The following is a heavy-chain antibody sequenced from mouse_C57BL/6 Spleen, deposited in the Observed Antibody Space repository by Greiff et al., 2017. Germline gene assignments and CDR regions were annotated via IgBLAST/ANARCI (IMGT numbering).Heavy chain of an antibody. J-gene: IGHJ2*01. Sequence: QVQLQQSGPELVKPGASVKISCKASGYAFSSSWMNWVKQRPGKGLEWIGRIYPGDGDTNYNGKFKGKATLTADKSSSTAYMQLSSLTSEDSAVYFCARQGAIYYGNYVDFDYWGQGTTLTVSS. D-gene: IGHD2-1*01. CDR2: IYPGDGDT. CDR3: ARQGAIYYGNYVDFDY. V-gene: IGHV1-82*01. CDR1: GYAFSSSW.